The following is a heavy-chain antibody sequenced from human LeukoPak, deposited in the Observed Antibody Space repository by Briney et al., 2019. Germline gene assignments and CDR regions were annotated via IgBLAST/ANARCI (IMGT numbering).Heavy chain of an antibody. CDR3: ARHVASSSWNFDY. D-gene: IGHD6-13*01. CDR2: IYYSGST. CDR1: GGSISSGDYY. J-gene: IGHJ4*02. V-gene: IGHV4-30-4*08. Sequence: SQTLSLTCTVSGGSISSGDYYWSWIRQPPGKGLEWIGYIYYSGSTYYNPSLKSRVTISVDTSKNQFSLKLSSVTAADTAVYYCARHVASSSWNFDYWGQGTLVTVSS.